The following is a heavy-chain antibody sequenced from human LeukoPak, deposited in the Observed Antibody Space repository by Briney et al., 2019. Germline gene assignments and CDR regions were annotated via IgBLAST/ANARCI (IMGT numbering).Heavy chain of an antibody. CDR2: ISYDGSNK. V-gene: IGHV3-30*18. D-gene: IGHD6-6*01. J-gene: IGHJ4*02. CDR1: GFTFSSYG. Sequence: GSLRLSCAASGFTFSSYGMHWVRQAPGKGLEWVAVISYDGSNKYYADSVKGRFTISRDNSKNTLYLQTNSLRAEDTAVYYCANSAPTKPFDYWGQGTLVTVSS. CDR3: ANSAPTKPFDY.